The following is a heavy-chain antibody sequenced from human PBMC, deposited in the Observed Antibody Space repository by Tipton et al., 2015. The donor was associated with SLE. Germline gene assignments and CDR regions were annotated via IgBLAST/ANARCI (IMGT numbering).Heavy chain of an antibody. D-gene: IGHD2-15*01. CDR2: IYYSENT. CDR3: ARVSEGYGKFFDY. V-gene: IGHV4-39*01. CDR1: GGSIICSTSY. Sequence: TLSLTCTVSGGSIICSTSYWGWIRQPPGKGLEWIGSIYYSENTYYNPSLKSRVTISIDTSKNQFSLKLSSVTAADTAVYYCARVSEGYGKFFDYRGQGALVTVSS. J-gene: IGHJ4*02.